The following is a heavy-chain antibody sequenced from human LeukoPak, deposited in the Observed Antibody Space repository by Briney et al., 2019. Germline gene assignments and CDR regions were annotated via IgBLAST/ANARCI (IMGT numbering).Heavy chain of an antibody. CDR2: ISYDGSNK. Sequence: GGSLRLSCAASGFTFSSYGMHWVRQAPGKGLEWVAVISYDGSNKYYADSVKGRFTISRDNSKNTLYLEMNSLRAEDTAVYYCAKAGYYYDGSGYAEYFQHWGQGTLVTVSS. CDR1: GFTFSSYG. D-gene: IGHD3-22*01. V-gene: IGHV3-30*18. J-gene: IGHJ1*01. CDR3: AKAGYYYDGSGYAEYFQH.